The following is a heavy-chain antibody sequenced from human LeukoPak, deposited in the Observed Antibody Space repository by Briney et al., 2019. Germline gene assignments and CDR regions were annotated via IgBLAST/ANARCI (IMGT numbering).Heavy chain of an antibody. CDR1: GFTFDDYA. Sequence: PGGALRLSCAASGFTFDDYAMHWVRQAPGKGLEWVSGISLNSGSIGYADSVKGRFTISRDNAKNSLYLQMNSMRAEDTALYYCAKGKGYYYMDVWGKGTTVTVSS. J-gene: IGHJ6*03. CDR3: AKGKGYYYMDV. CDR2: ISLNSGSI. V-gene: IGHV3-9*01.